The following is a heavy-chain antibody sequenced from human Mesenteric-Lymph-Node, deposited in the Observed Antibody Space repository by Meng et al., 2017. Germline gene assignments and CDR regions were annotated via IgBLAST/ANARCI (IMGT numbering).Heavy chain of an antibody. CDR1: GFTVSSNY. CDR2: IYSGGST. Sequence: GESLKISCAASGFTVSSNYMSWVRQAPGKGLEWVSVIYSGGSTYYADSVKGRFTISRDDSQNTAYLQINSLTTDDTAVYYCTTFASGKPWGQGTLVTVSS. D-gene: IGHD3-10*01. CDR3: TTFASGKP. V-gene: IGHV3-53*01. J-gene: IGHJ5*02.